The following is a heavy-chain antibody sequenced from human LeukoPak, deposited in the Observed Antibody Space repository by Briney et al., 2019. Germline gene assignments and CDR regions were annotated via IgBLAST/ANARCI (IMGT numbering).Heavy chain of an antibody. V-gene: IGHV4-30-2*01. CDR3: ARGGYFLRGYYYGSGSSDAFDI. J-gene: IGHJ3*02. CDR2: IYHSGST. D-gene: IGHD3-10*01. Sequence: PSQTLSLTCAVSGGSISSGGYSWSWIRQPPGKGLEWIGYIYHSGSTYYNPSLKSRVTISVDRSKNQFSLKLSSVTAADTAVYYCARGGYFLRGYYYGSGSSDAFDIWGQGTTVTVSS. CDR1: GGSISSGGYS.